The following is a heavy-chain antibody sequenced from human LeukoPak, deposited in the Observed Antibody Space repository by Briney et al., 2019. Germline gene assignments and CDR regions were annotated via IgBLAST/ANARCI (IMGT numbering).Heavy chain of an antibody. D-gene: IGHD6-6*01. CDR3: ARTSRSSIAWFDP. CDR1: GGSFSGYY. J-gene: IGHJ5*02. V-gene: IGHV4-34*01. Sequence: SETLSLTCAVYGGSFSGYYWSWIRQPPGKGLEWIGEINHSGSTNYNPSLKSRVTISVDTSKNQFSLKVTSVTAADTAVYYCARTSRSSIAWFDPWGQGTLVTVSS. CDR2: INHSGST.